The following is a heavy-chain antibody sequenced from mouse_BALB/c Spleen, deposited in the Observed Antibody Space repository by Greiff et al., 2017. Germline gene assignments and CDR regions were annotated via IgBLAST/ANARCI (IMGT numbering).Heavy chain of an antibody. J-gene: IGHJ2*01. V-gene: IGHV5-17*02. D-gene: IGHD1-2*01. CDR1: GFTFSSFG. CDR2: ISSGSSTI. CDR3: ARWGLRPYFDY. Sequence: VKLMESGGGLVQPGGSRKLSCAASGFTFSSFGMHWVRQAPEKGLEWVAYISSGSSTIYYADTVKGRFTISRDNPKNTLFLQMTSLRSEDTAMYYCARWGLRPYFDYWGQGTTLTVSS.